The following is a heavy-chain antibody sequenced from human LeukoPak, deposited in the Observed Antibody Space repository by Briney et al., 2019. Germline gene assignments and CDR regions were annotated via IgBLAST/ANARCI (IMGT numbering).Heavy chain of an antibody. V-gene: IGHV4-34*01. D-gene: IGHD6-6*01. CDR1: VGSFSGYQ. J-gene: IGHJ6*03. Sequence: SETLSLTCAVYVGSFSGYQWNWIRQPPGKGPEWIGEVNESGGTNINPSLRSRVILSVDTSMNQFSLKLSSVTAADTAVYYCAREYSSSSYYMDVWGKGTTVTVSS. CDR3: AREYSSSSYYMDV. CDR2: VNESGGT.